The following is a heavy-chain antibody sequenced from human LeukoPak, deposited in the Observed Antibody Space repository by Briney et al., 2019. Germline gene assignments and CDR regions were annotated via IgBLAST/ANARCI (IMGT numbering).Heavy chain of an antibody. CDR1: GFTLRSYT. V-gene: IGHV3-23*01. J-gene: IGHJ6*03. D-gene: IGHD3-10*01. CDR3: AKGRGGGVNYMDV. Sequence: GGSLRLSCAASGFTLRSYTMNWVRQAPGKGLEWVSSISTSGDDTYYPDSVRGRLTISRDNSKNTLYLQLNSLRAEDTALYYCAKGRGGGVNYMDVWGKGTTVTVSS. CDR2: ISTSGDDT.